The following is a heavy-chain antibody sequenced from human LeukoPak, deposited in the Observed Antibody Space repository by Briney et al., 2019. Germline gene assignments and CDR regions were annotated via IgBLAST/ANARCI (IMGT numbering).Heavy chain of an antibody. Sequence: PGGSLRLSCAASGFTFSSYAMSWVRQAPGKGLEWVASISGGGTFTYYADSVKGRFIISRDNSKNTLYLQMNSLRAEDTAVYYCAKDVGGDWGDLLYFDCWGQGTLVTVSS. CDR3: AKDVGGDWGDLLYFDC. J-gene: IGHJ4*02. CDR1: GFTFSSYA. CDR2: ISGGGTFT. D-gene: IGHD1-26*01. V-gene: IGHV3-23*01.